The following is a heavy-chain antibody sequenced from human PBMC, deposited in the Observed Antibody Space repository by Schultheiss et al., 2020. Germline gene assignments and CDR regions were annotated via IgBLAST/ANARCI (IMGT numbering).Heavy chain of an antibody. V-gene: IGHV4-30-2*05. D-gene: IGHD3-3*01. CDR2: IYHSGST. Sequence: SETLSLTCTVSGGSISSSSYYWGWIRQPPGKGLEWIGYIYHSGSTYYNPSLKSRVTISVDTSKNQFSLKLSSVTAADTAVYYCARVSIFGRDNWFDPWGQGTLVTVSS. CDR3: ARVSIFGRDNWFDP. J-gene: IGHJ5*02. CDR1: GGSISSSSYY.